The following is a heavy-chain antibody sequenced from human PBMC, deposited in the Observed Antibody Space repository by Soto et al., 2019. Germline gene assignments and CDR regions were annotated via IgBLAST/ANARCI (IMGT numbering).Heavy chain of an antibody. Sequence: WGTLRLSCGASVFSFTTYAMHWFRKAPGKGLEWVAVISDDGSIKYYADSVKGRFTISRDNSKNTFYRQMNSLRGDDTALYYCARAIETAMDPCDYWGQGALVTVSS. CDR3: ARAIETAMDPCDY. CDR2: ISDDGSIK. J-gene: IGHJ4*02. V-gene: IGHV3-30-3*01. CDR1: VFSFTTYA. D-gene: IGHD5-18*01.